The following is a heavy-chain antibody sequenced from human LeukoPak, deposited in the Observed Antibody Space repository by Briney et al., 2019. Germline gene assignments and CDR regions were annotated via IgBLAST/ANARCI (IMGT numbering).Heavy chain of an antibody. J-gene: IGHJ4*02. V-gene: IGHV3-23*01. D-gene: IGHD5-12*01. Sequence: GGSLSLSCAASGFTFSSYAMTWVRQAPGKGLEWVSAISGSGGRTYYVDSVKGRFTISRDNSKNTLYLQMNSLRAEDTAVYYCAKDQGYSGYDPLDYWGQGTLVTVSS. CDR1: GFTFSSYA. CDR2: ISGSGGRT. CDR3: AKDQGYSGYDPLDY.